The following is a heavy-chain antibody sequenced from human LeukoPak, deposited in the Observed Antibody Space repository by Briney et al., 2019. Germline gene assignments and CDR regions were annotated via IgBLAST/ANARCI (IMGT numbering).Heavy chain of an antibody. V-gene: IGHV4-59*01. CDR1: GGSISSYY. J-gene: IGHJ5*02. D-gene: IGHD3-16*01. Sequence: SETLSLTCTVSGGSISSYYWSWIRQPPGKGLEWIGYIYYSGNTNYNPSLKSRVTISVDTSKNQLSVKLSSVTAADTAVCYCARAFTSPGGFDPWGQGTLVTVSS. CDR2: IYYSGNT. CDR3: ARAFTSPGGFDP.